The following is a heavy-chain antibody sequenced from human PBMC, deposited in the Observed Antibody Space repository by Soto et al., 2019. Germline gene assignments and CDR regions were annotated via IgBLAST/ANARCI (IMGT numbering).Heavy chain of an antibody. CDR2: MNPNSGNT. J-gene: IGHJ4*02. Sequence: ASVKVSCKASGYTFTSYDINWVRQATGQVLEWMGLMNPNSGNTGYAQKFQGRVTMTRNTSISTAYMELSSLRSEDTAVYYCARDRGGHKWDQDEGWGQGTLVTVSS. CDR3: ARDRGGHKWDQDEG. CDR1: GYTFTSYD. D-gene: IGHD1-26*01. V-gene: IGHV1-8*01.